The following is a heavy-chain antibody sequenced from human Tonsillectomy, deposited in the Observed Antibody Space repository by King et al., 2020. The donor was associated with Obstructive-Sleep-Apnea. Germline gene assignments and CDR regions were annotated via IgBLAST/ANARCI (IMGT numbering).Heavy chain of an antibody. CDR2: IYPGYSDT. J-gene: IGHJ5*02. CDR3: ASLTPPTVTTEGGWFDP. D-gene: IGHD4-11*01. Sequence: QLVQSGAEVKKPGESLKISCKGSGYSFTSYWIGWVRQMPGKGLEWMGIIYPGYSDTRYSPSFQCQVTISPDKPISTAYLQWSSLKASDTAMYYCASLTPPTVTTEGGWFDPWGQGTLVTVSS. V-gene: IGHV5-51*01. CDR1: GYSFTSYW.